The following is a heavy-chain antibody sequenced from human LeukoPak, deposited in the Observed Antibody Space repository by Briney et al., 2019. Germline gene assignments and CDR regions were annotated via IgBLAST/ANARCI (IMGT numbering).Heavy chain of an antibody. V-gene: IGHV4-39*01. CDR1: GGSISSSSYY. J-gene: IGHJ2*01. Sequence: SSETLSLTCTVSGGSISSSSYYWGWIRQPPGKGLEWIVRIYYSGGTYYNPSLKSRGTISVDPFKNQFSLKLSSVTAADTAVYYCARRSSVEMATAHWYFDLWGRGTLVTVS. CDR3: ARRSSVEMATAHWYFDL. D-gene: IGHD5-24*01. CDR2: IYYSGGT.